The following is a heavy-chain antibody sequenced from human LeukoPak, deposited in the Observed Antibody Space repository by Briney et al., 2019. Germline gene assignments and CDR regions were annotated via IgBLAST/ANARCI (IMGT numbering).Heavy chain of an antibody. CDR2: INPNSGAT. CDR1: GYTLTDYY. V-gene: IGHV1-2*02. D-gene: IGHD3-3*01. J-gene: IGHJ4*02. CDR3: ARAGLLYAVMDY. Sequence: ASVKVSCKASGYTLTDYYLHWVRQAPGQGLKWMGWINPNSGATHYAQSFQARVTMTRDTSIASSYMELTGLESDDTAVYYCARAGLLYAVMDYWGQGTLVTVSS.